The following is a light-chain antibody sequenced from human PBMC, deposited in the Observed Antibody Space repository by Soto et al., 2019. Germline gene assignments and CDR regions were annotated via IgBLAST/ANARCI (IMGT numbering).Light chain of an antibody. CDR2: EVS. J-gene: IGLJ1*01. V-gene: IGLV2-23*02. CDR3: CSYGGRSTYV. Sequence: ALTQPASVSGSPGQSITISCTGTSSDVGSYNLVSWYQQHPGKAPKLMIYEVSKRPSGVSNRFSGSKSANTASLTISGLQADDEADYYCCSYGGRSTYVFGTGTKLTVL. CDR1: SSDVGSYNL.